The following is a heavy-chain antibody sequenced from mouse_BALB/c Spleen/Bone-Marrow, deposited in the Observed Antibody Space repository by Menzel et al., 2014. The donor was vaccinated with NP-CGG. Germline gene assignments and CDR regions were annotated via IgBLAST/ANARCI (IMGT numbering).Heavy chain of an antibody. Sequence: DVKLQESGPDLVKPSQSLSLTCTVTGYSITNGYGCHWIRPFPGNKLEWMGYIHYSGNTNYNPSLKSRVSITRDTSKNQFFLQLNSVTTDDTATYYCVRETTVVADFDYWGQGTTLTVSS. D-gene: IGHD1-1*01. CDR1: GYSITNGYG. CDR3: VRETTVVADFDY. J-gene: IGHJ2*01. CDR2: IHYSGNT. V-gene: IGHV3-1*02.